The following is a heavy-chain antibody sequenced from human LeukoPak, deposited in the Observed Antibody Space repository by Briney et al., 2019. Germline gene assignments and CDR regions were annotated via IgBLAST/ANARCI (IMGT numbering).Heavy chain of an antibody. J-gene: IGHJ4*02. Sequence: GSSVKVSRKASGGTFSSYAISWVRQAPGQGLEWMGGIIPIFGTANYAQKFQGRVTITTDESTSTAYMELSSLRSEDTAVYYCARAGVGARGVDYWGQGTLVTVSS. V-gene: IGHV1-69*05. D-gene: IGHD1-26*01. CDR3: ARAGVGARGVDY. CDR2: IIPIFGTA. CDR1: GGTFSSYA.